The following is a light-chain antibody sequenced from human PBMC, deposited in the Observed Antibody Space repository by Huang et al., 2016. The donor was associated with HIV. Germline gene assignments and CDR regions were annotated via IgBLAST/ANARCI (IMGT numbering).Light chain of an antibody. J-gene: IGKJ1*01. CDR3: QQYNNWPPWT. CDR1: QSVSRR. CDR2: GAS. V-gene: IGKV3-15*01. Sequence: EIVMMQSPATLSVSPGERATLSCRASQSVSRRLAWYQQKPGQAPRPLIYGASTRATGIPVRFSGSGSGTEFTLTISSLQSEDFALYYCQQYNNWPPWTFGQGTKVEIK.